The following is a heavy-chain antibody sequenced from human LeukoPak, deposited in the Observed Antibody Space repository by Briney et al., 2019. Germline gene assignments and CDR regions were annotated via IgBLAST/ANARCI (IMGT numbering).Heavy chain of an antibody. J-gene: IGHJ4*02. CDR2: IKQDGSEK. CDR1: GFTFSSYW. D-gene: IGHD2-15*01. Sequence: GGSLRLSCAASGFTFSSYWMSWVRQAPGKGLEWVAYIKQDGSEKYYVDSVKGRFTISRDNAKNSLYLQMNSLRAEDTAVYYCARVIVVVVAAIGYFDYWGQGTLVTVSS. CDR3: ARVIVVVVAAIGYFDY. V-gene: IGHV3-7*03.